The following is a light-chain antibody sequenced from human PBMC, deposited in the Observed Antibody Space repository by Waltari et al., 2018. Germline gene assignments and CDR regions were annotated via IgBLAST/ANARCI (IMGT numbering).Light chain of an antibody. Sequence: QSGLTQPASASGSPGQSITISCTGTSSDVGNYNLVSWYQQHPGKAPKLLIYEVTKRASGTSDRCSASQSGNTASLTISGLQAQDDEADYYCCSYVGLGTYVFGTGTKVTV. V-gene: IGLV2-23*02. CDR1: SSDVGNYNL. CDR2: EVT. J-gene: IGLJ1*01. CDR3: CSYVGLGTYV.